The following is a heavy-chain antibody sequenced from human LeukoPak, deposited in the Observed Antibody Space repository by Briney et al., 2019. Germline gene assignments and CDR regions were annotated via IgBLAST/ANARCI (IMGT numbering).Heavy chain of an antibody. Sequence: GGSLRLSCAASGFTFSSYWMHWVRQAPGKGLVWVSRINSDGSSTSYADSVKGRFTISRDNAKNTLYLQMNSLRAEDTAVYYCAREDSSGWYRRYYFDYWGQGTLVTVSS. D-gene: IGHD6-19*01. V-gene: IGHV3-74*01. J-gene: IGHJ4*02. CDR2: INSDGSST. CDR3: AREDSSGWYRRYYFDY. CDR1: GFTFSSYW.